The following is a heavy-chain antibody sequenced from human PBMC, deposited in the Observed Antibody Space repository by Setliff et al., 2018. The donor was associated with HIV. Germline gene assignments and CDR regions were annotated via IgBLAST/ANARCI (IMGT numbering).Heavy chain of an antibody. J-gene: IGHJ4*02. D-gene: IGHD3-10*01. V-gene: IGHV4-59*01. Sequence: SETLSLTCTVSGGSISSYYWSWIRQPPGKGLEWIGYIYYSGSTNYNPSLKSRVTISVDTSKNQFSLRLSSVTAADTAVYYCARGAELLWFGELHNIPYFDYWGQGTLVTVSS. CDR1: GGSISSYY. CDR2: IYYSGST. CDR3: ARGAELLWFGELHNIPYFDY.